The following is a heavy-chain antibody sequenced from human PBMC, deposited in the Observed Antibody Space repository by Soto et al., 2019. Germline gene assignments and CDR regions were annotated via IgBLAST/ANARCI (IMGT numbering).Heavy chain of an antibody. CDR1: GYTFTSYY. J-gene: IGHJ5*02. V-gene: IGHV1-46*01. CDR2: INPSGGST. D-gene: IGHD2-15*01. CDR3: ARGDIVVVVAATGWFGP. Sequence: ASVKVSCKASGYTFTSYYMHWVRQAPGQGLEWMGIINPSGGSTSYAQKFQGRVTMTRDTSTSTVYMELSSLRSEDTAVYYCARGDIVVVVAATGWFGPWGQGTLVTVSS.